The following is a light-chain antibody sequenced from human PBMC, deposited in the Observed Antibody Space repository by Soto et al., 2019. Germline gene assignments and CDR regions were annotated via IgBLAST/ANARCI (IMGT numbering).Light chain of an antibody. V-gene: IGLV2-14*01. Sequence: QSVLPQPASVSGSPGQSIIISCTGTSSDVGAYSYVSWYQQHPGKAPKLMIYEVSNRPSGVSNRFSASKSGNTASLTISGLQAEDEADYYCSSHSSSSTPYVFGSGTKVTVL. CDR2: EVS. CDR1: SSDVGAYSY. CDR3: SSHSSSSTPYV. J-gene: IGLJ1*01.